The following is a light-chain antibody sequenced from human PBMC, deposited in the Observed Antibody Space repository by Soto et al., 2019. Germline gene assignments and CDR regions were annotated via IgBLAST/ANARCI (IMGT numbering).Light chain of an antibody. CDR3: QHYNSYSEA. Sequence: MTQSPATLSVSPGERATFSCRASQSVGSNLAWYQQKPGKAPKLLIYKASTLKSGVPSRFSGSGSGTEFTLTISSLQPDDFATYYCQHYNSYSEAFGQGTKVDIK. CDR2: KAS. V-gene: IGKV1-5*03. J-gene: IGKJ1*01. CDR1: QSVGSN.